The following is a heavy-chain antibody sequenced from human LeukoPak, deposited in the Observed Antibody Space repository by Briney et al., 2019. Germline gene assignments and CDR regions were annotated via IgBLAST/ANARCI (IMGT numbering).Heavy chain of an antibody. CDR2: ISGSGGST. J-gene: IGHJ6*03. D-gene: IGHD1-26*01. Sequence: GGSLRLSCAASGFAFSGYAMSWVRQSPGKGLEWVSAISGSGGSTYYADSVKGRFTFSRDNSKNTLYLQMNSLRAEDTAGYYCAKIQWEDYYYMDVWGKGTTVTVSS. CDR1: GFAFSGYA. V-gene: IGHV3-23*01. CDR3: AKIQWEDYYYMDV.